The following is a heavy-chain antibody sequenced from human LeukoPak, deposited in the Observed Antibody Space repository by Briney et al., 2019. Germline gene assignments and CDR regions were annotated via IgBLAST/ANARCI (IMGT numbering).Heavy chain of an antibody. D-gene: IGHD6-13*01. CDR2: ISGNDGDTT. CDR3: AKSRVATGTFYFDY. Sequence: AGSLRLSGAASRFTCSSYSMSWLRQAPGKELEWGSGISGNDGDTTYYADSVKGRFSISRDDSKNTLYLQMNSLRVEDTAIYYCAKSRVATGTFYFDYWGQGTLVTVSS. J-gene: IGHJ4*02. V-gene: IGHV3-23*01. CDR1: RFTCSSYS.